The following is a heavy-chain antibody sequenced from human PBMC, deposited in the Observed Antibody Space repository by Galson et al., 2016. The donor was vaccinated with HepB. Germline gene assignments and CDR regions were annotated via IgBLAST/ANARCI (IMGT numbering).Heavy chain of an antibody. D-gene: IGHD6-13*01. J-gene: IGHJ4*02. V-gene: IGHV2-5*02. Sequence: PALVKPTQTLTLTCPFSGFSLSTSGVGVGWIRQPPGKALEWLALIYWDDDKRYSPSLKSRLTITKDTSKNQVVLTMANMDPADTATYYCPHRHRYSSSQRGFDYWGQGTLVTVSS. CDR1: GFSLSTSGVG. CDR3: PHRHRYSSSQRGFDY. CDR2: IYWDDDK.